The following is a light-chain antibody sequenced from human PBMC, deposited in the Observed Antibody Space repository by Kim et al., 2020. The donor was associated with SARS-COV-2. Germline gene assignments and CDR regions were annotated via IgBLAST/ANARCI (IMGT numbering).Light chain of an antibody. V-gene: IGKV3-11*01. CDR1: QSVSSY. CDR3: QQRSNWPI. CDR2: DAS. J-gene: IGKJ2*01. Sequence: LSLSPGERATLSCRASQSVSSYLAWYQQKPGQAPRLLIYDASNRATGIPARFSGSGSGTDFTLTISSLEPEDFAVYYCQQRSNWPIFGQGTKLEI.